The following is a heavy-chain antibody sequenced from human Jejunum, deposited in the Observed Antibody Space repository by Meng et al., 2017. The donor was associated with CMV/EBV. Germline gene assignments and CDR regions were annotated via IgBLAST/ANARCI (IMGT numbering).Heavy chain of an antibody. V-gene: IGHV3-72*01. D-gene: IGHD2-8*02. CDR1: SDYY. J-gene: IGHJ3*02. CDR3: ARGRGWTAAQRRGVFDI. CDR2: VKNKDNNYIT. Sequence: SDYYADWVRQAPGKGLEWIAQVKNKDNNYITEYAASVKGRFTISRDDSKDSLFLQMNSLKTEDTAVYYCARGRGWTAAQRRGVFDIWGQGTMVTVSS.